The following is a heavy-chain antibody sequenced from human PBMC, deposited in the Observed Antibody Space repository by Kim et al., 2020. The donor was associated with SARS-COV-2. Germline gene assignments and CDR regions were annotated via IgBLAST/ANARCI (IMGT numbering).Heavy chain of an antibody. V-gene: IGHV3-74*01. J-gene: IGHJ4*02. CDR3: ARDRPNRRLDY. Sequence: TFYAGSVKGRFTVARDNAKNTLYLQKNSLRPDDTAVYYCARDRPNRRLDYWGQGTLVTVSS. CDR2: T.